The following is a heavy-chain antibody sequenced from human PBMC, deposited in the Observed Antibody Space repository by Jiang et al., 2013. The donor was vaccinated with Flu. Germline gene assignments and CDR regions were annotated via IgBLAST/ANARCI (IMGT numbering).Heavy chain of an antibody. CDR1: GYTFTSYD. V-gene: IGHV1-8*01. Sequence: SGAEVKKPGASVKVSCKASGYTFTSYDINWVRQATGQGLEWMGWMNPNSGNTGYAQKFQGRVTMTRNTSISTAYMELSSLRSEDTAVYYCARRWELGSLFLSGYLNWFDPWGQGTLVTVSS. D-gene: IGHD1-26*01. CDR2: MNPNSGNT. CDR3: ARRWELGSLFLSGYLNWFDP. J-gene: IGHJ5*02.